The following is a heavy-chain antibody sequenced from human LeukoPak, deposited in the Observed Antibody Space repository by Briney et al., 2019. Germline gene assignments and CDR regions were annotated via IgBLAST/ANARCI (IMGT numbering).Heavy chain of an antibody. J-gene: IGHJ4*02. CDR2: IYYSGST. CDR1: GGSISSYY. Sequence: SETLSLTCTVSGGSISSYYWTWIRQPPGKGLEWIGYIYYSGSTNYNPSLKSRVTISVDSSKNQCSLKLSSVTAADTAVYYCARHGLVVAASGHGYFDYWGQGTLVTVSS. CDR3: ARHGLVVAASGHGYFDY. V-gene: IGHV4-59*08. D-gene: IGHD2-15*01.